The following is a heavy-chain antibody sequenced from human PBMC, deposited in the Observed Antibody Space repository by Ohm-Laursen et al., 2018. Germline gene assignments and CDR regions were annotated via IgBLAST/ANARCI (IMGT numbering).Heavy chain of an antibody. J-gene: IGHJ5*02. V-gene: IGHV4-34*01. Sequence: SDTLSLTCAVYGGSFSGYYWSWIRQPPGKGLEWIGEIDHSGSTNYNPSLKSRVTISVDTSKNQFSLKLSSVTAADTAVYYCARGLWWFDPWGQGTLVTVSS. CDR2: IDHSGST. CDR1: GGSFSGYY. CDR3: ARGLWWFDP.